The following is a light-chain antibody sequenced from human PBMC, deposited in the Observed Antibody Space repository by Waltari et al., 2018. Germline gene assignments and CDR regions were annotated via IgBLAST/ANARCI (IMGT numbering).Light chain of an antibody. Sequence: ETVLTQSPGTLSLSRGEMATLPFRASQSVSTYLAWYQQKPGQAPSLLIYHASSRATGIPDRYSVSGAGTDFSLTTSRLESEDFAVYYCQHYLILPATFAQGTKVEIK. CDR1: QSVSTY. V-gene: IGKV3-20*01. CDR2: HAS. J-gene: IGKJ1*01. CDR3: QHYLILPAT.